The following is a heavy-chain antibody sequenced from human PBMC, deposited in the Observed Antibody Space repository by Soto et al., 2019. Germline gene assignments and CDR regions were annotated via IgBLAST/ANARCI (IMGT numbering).Heavy chain of an antibody. CDR3: ARDGDFWSGYYKHNFDY. CDR2: IWYDGSNK. D-gene: IGHD3-3*01. Sequence: GGSLRLSCAASGFTFSSYGMHWVRQAPGKGLEWVAVIWYDGSNKYYADSVKGRFTISRDNSKNTLYLQMNSLRAEDTAVYYCARDGDFWSGYYKHNFDYWGQGTLVTVSS. CDR1: GFTFSSYG. J-gene: IGHJ4*02. V-gene: IGHV3-33*01.